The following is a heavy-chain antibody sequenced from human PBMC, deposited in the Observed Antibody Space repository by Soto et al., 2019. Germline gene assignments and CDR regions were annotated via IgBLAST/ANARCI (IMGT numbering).Heavy chain of an antibody. CDR1: GFTFSSYA. J-gene: IGHJ4*02. CDR3: ARDGDTIFGVVTFTSDFDY. Sequence: GGSLRLSCAASGFTFSSYAMHWVRQAPGKGLEWVAVISYDGSNKYYADSVKGRFTISRDNSKNTLYLQMNSLRAEDTAVYYCARDGDTIFGVVTFTSDFDYWGQGTLVTVSS. V-gene: IGHV3-30-3*01. D-gene: IGHD3-3*01. CDR2: ISYDGSNK.